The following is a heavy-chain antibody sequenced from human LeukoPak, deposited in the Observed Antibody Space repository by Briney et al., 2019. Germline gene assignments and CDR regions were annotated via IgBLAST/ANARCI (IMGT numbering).Heavy chain of an antibody. CDR1: GFTFSSYE. D-gene: IGHD3-10*02. V-gene: IGHV3-48*03. CDR2: ICSSGSTT. J-gene: IGHJ6*04. Sequence: GGSLRLSCAASGFTFSSYEMNWVRRAPGKGLEWDSYICSSGSTTYYADSVKGRFTISRDNAKNSLYLQMNSLRAEDTAVYYCAELGITMIGGVWGKGTTVTISS. CDR3: AELGITMIGGV.